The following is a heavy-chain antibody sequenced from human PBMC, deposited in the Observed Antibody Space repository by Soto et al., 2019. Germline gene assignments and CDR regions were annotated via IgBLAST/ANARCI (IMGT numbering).Heavy chain of an antibody. Sequence: EVQLVESGGGLVQPGGSLRLSCAASGFTFSSYAMSWVRQAPGKGLQWVSTITGIGGTTYYADSVKGRFTISRDNSNNTLYLQMNRLRAEDTALYYCANDVTATTNYWGQGTLVTVSS. CDR2: ITGIGGTT. V-gene: IGHV3-23*04. CDR1: GFTFSSYA. CDR3: ANDVTATTNY. J-gene: IGHJ4*02. D-gene: IGHD2-21*02.